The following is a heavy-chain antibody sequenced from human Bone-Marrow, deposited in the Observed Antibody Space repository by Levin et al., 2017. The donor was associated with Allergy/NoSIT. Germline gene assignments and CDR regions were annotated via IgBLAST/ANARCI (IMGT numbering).Heavy chain of an antibody. CDR2: IWYDGSNK. V-gene: IGHV3-33*01. CDR3: ARGGGHLWFGESWFDP. D-gene: IGHD3-10*01. CDR1: GFTFSSYG. J-gene: IGHJ5*02. Sequence: GGSLRLSCAASGFTFSSYGMHWVRQAPGKGLEWVAVIWYDGSNKYYADSVKGRFTISRDNSKNTLYLQMNSLRAEDTAVYYCARGGGHLWFGESWFDPWGQGTLVTVSS.